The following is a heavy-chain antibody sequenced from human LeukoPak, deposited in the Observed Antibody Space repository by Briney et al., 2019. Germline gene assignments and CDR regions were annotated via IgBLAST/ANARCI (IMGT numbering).Heavy chain of an antibody. D-gene: IGHD1-26*01. CDR2: IKRETDGGTT. Sequence: GGSLRLSCAASGFILRNNWMNWVRQGPVKGLEWVGRIKRETDGGTTDHAAPVKDRFTISRDDSKNMLFLDMKSLKIEDTGLYYCTTGGGVGAIRTGAYWGQGTLVIVSS. CDR1: GFILRNNW. V-gene: IGHV3-15*07. J-gene: IGHJ4*02. CDR3: TTGGGVGAIRTGAY.